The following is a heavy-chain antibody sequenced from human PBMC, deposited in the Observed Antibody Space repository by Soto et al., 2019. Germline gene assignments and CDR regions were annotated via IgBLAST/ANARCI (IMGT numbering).Heavy chain of an antibody. CDR3: TRGKWFPLVYGMDV. D-gene: IGHD3-22*01. Sequence: QVQLQESVPGLVKPSETLSLPCTVSADSVTSDYWSLIRQPPRKRLVYIGFIYLGGSANYNPSLESRVTISPDKSKDQLSLRLTSVTAADTAVYYCTRGKWFPLVYGMDVLGRGTTGTV. CDR1: ADSVTSDY. V-gene: IGHV4-59*02. CDR2: IYLGGSA. J-gene: IGHJ6*02.